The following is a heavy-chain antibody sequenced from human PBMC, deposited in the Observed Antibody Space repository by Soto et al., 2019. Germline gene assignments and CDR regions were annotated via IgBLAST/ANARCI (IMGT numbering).Heavy chain of an antibody. CDR2: TSYDGNNE. CDR3: AKDKGVFNWATSYFDY. Sequence: PGGSLRLSCAASGFTFSSFWMHWVRQVPGKGLVWVALTSYDGNNEYYTDSVKGRFTISRDNSKNTLFLQMNSPRPEDTAVYYCAKDKGVFNWATSYFDYWGQGALVTVSS. V-gene: IGHV3-30*18. CDR1: GFTFSSFW. D-gene: IGHD1-1*01. J-gene: IGHJ4*02.